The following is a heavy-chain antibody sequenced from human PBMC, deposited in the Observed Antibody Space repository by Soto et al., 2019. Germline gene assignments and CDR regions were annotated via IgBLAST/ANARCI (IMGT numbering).Heavy chain of an antibody. CDR3: APYANYPHY. J-gene: IGHJ4*02. Sequence: QVQLQESGPGLVKPSETLSLTCNVSGGSISSYYWSWIRQPPGKGLEWIGYVYYSGSTNYNPSLKSRVTISIDASKNQFSLKLSSVTAADTAVYSCAPYANYPHYWGQGTLVTVSS. V-gene: IGHV4-59*01. CDR1: GGSISSYY. D-gene: IGHD4-4*01. CDR2: VYYSGST.